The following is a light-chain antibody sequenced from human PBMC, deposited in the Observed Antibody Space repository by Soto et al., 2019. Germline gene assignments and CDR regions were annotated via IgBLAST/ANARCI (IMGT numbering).Light chain of an antibody. Sequence: DIQLTQSPSFLSASIGDRVTITCRASQGISSYFAWYQQKPGKAPKLLIFVASTLQSGVPSRFSGSGSGTEFTLTISSLQPEDSATYYCQQLTSYPQTFGPGTKVDIK. CDR2: VAS. J-gene: IGKJ1*01. CDR1: QGISSY. V-gene: IGKV1-9*01. CDR3: QQLTSYPQT.